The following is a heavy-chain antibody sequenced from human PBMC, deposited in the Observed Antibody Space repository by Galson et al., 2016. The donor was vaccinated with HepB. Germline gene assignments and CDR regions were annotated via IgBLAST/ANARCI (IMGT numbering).Heavy chain of an antibody. CDR3: ASEFDLGSGSYPS. Sequence: SLRLSCAASGFIFSNYHMNWVRQPPGKGLEWVACVSAGSDYIYYSESMKGRFTISRDNAKNSVYLQMNSLGVEDTAMYYCASEFDLGSGSYPSWGQGTLVSVSS. CDR1: GFIFSNYH. J-gene: IGHJ4*02. V-gene: IGHV3-21*01. CDR2: VSAGSDYI. D-gene: IGHD3-10*01.